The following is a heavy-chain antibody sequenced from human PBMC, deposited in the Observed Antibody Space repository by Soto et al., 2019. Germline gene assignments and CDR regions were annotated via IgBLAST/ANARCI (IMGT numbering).Heavy chain of an antibody. CDR1: GYTFTGYY. Sequence: QVQLVQSGAEVKKPGASVKVSCKASGYTFTGYYMHWVRQAPGQGLEWMGWINPNSGDTNYAQKFQGWVTMTRDTSISTAYMELSRLRSDDTAVYYCARADSSGYYNDYWGQGTLVTVSS. CDR3: ARADSSGYYNDY. CDR2: INPNSGDT. D-gene: IGHD3-22*01. J-gene: IGHJ4*02. V-gene: IGHV1-2*04.